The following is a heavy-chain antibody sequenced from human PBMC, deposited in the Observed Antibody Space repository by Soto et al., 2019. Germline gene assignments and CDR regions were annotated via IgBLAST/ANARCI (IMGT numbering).Heavy chain of an antibody. Sequence: QVHLIQSGAEVKKPGSSVKVSCKAAGGTFNTYTLIWVRQAPGHGLEWMGRIIPMVTVTNSAQKFQGRLTTTADKSTGTAFMELTSLRSDYTAVYYCSIGSWSAETFDVWCQGTMVSVSS. CDR2: IIPMVTVT. CDR1: GGTFNTYT. CDR3: SIGSWSAETFDV. V-gene: IGHV1-69*02. J-gene: IGHJ3*01. D-gene: IGHD2-2*01.